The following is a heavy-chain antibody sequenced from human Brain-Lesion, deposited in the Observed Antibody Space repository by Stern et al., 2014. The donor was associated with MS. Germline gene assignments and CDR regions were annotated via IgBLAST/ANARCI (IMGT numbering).Heavy chain of an antibody. CDR1: GFTFDDFA. V-gene: IGHV3-9*01. CDR2: INWNSGSL. Sequence: VQLEESGGGLVQPGRSLRLPCAASGFTFDDFAMHWVRQAPGKGLEWVSGINWNSGSLAYADSVKGRFSISRDSAKNSLFLQMNSLRPEDTALYYCTKDSGYFSGLFDSWGQGTLVTVSS. D-gene: IGHD3-22*01. CDR3: TKDSGYFSGLFDS. J-gene: IGHJ4*02.